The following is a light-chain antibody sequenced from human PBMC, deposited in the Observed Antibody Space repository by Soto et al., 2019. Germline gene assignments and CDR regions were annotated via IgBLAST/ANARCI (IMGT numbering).Light chain of an antibody. CDR1: QSVRSTH. V-gene: IGKV3-20*01. J-gene: IGKJ4*01. CDR3: QQYDKSPLT. CDR2: GVS. Sequence: IVLKQSPGGLSLSPGERATLSCRASQSVRSTHLAWYQQKPGQAPRLLIFGVSSRAAGIPDRFSGSGSGTDFTLTISRLEPEDYAVYYCQQYDKSPLTFGGGTKVDIK.